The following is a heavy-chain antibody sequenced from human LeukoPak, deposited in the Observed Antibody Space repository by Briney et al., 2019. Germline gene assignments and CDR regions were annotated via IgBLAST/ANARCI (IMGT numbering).Heavy chain of an antibody. CDR1: GGSISSGGYY. J-gene: IGHJ4*02. CDR2: IYYSGST. D-gene: IGHD6-6*01. CDR3: ARGYSSSGYDY. V-gene: IGHV4-31*03. Sequence: SETLSLTCTVSGGSISSGGYYWSWLRQHPGKGLEWIGYIYYSGSTYYNPSLKSRVTISVDTSKNQFSLKLSSVTAADTAVYYCARGYSSSGYDYWGQGTLVTVSS.